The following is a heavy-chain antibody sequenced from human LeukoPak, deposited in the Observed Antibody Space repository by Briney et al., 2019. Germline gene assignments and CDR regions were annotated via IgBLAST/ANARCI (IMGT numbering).Heavy chain of an antibody. V-gene: IGHV3-49*03. CDR3: VTEVSGSFPT. D-gene: IGHD1-26*01. CDR1: GFTLSDYA. Sequence: PGGSLRLSCTASGFTLSDYAMSWFRQAPGKRLEWVGFIRGIAYGGTSEYAASVKGRFTVSRDDSRNIGYLQMNSLKIEDTAVYYCVTEVSGSFPTWGQGTLVTVSS. J-gene: IGHJ4*02. CDR2: IRGIAYGGTS.